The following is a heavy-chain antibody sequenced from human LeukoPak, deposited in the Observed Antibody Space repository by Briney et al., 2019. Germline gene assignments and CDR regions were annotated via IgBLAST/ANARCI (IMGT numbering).Heavy chain of an antibody. J-gene: IGHJ5*02. Sequence: PSGTLSLTCSVSGDSISNSYWTWLRQPPGKGLEWIGYIDSRGGTNYNPSLESRLTMSLDASKNQFSLRLRSVTAADTAVYYCARDSVYATNWFDPWGQGNRVTVPS. CDR1: GDSISNSY. D-gene: IGHD2-15*01. CDR3: ARDSVYATNWFDP. V-gene: IGHV4-59*01. CDR2: IDSRGGT.